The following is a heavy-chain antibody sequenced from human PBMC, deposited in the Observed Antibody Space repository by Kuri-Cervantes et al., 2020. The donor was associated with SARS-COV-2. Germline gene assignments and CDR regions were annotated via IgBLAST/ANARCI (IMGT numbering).Heavy chain of an antibody. CDR3: ARITSRRGIDY. J-gene: IGHJ4*02. V-gene: IGHV4-39*01. CDR1: GGSISSQSYY. D-gene: IGHD3-16*01. CDR2: VYYSGST. Sequence: GSLRLSCTVSGGSISSQSYYRGWIRQPPGKGLEWIGSVYYSGSTYYNPSLKSRVTISLDTSKDQLSLNLNSVTAADTAVYYCARITSRRGIDYWGQGTLVTVSS.